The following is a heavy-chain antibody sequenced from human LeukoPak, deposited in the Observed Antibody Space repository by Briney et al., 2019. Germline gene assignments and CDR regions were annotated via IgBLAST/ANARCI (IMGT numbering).Heavy chain of an antibody. Sequence: ASVKVSCKASGYTFTGYYMHWVRQAPGQGLEWMGRINPNSGGTNYAQKFQGRVTMTRDTSISTAYMELSRLRSDDTAVYYCAREFGYSSGWFPRKELSPDNWFDPWGQGTLVTVSS. D-gene: IGHD6-19*01. V-gene: IGHV1-2*06. CDR3: AREFGYSSGWFPRKELSPDNWFDP. CDR2: INPNSGGT. CDR1: GYTFTGYY. J-gene: IGHJ5*02.